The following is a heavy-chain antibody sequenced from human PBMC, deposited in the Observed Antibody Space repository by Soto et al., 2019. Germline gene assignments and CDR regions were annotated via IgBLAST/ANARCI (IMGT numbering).Heavy chain of an antibody. J-gene: IGHJ4*02. D-gene: IGHD2-8*01. V-gene: IGHV3-30-3*01. Sequence: GGSLRLSCAASGFTFSSYAMHWVRQAPGKGLEWVAVISYDGSNKYYADSVKGRFTISRDNSKNTLYLQMNSLRAEDTAVYYCARSSLEYLDIVLMVYAREYYFDYWGQGTLVTVSS. CDR3: ARSSLEYLDIVLMVYAREYYFDY. CDR2: ISYDGSNK. CDR1: GFTFSSYA.